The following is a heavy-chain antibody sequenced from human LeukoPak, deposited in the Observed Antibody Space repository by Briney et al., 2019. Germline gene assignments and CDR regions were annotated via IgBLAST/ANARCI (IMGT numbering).Heavy chain of an antibody. CDR3: VRVGYSVYDVLDY. V-gene: IGHV3-30-3*01. Sequence: GRSLRLSCAASGFIFSSYAMHWVRQAPGKGLEWVAFISYDGSNKYYADSVKGRFTFSRDNSKNTLYLQLNSLRAEDTAVYYCVRVGYSVYDVLDYWGQGTLVTVSS. CDR1: GFIFSSYA. J-gene: IGHJ4*02. CDR2: ISYDGSNK. D-gene: IGHD5/OR15-5a*01.